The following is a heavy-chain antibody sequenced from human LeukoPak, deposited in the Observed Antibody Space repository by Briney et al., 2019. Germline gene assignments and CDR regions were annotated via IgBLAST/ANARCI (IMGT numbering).Heavy chain of an antibody. V-gene: IGHV3-33*01. CDR3: VREGAGGSGSYLAFDI. Sequence: GRSLRLSCAASGFTFSNYGVHWVRQAPGKGLEWVAVIWYDGTNKYYADSVKGRFTISRDNSKNTLYLQMNSLRAEDTAVYYCVREGAGGSGSYLAFDIWGQGTMVTVSS. J-gene: IGHJ3*02. D-gene: IGHD3-10*01. CDR2: IWYDGTNK. CDR1: GFTFSNYG.